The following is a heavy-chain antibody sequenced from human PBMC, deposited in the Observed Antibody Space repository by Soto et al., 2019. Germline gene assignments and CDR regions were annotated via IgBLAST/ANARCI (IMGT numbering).Heavy chain of an antibody. V-gene: IGHV1-3*01. CDR2: INAGNGNT. CDR3: ARGPGGPDGPGDY. Sequence: QVQLVQSGAEVKKPGASVKVSCKASGYTFTSYAMHWLRQAPGQRLEWMGWINAGNGNTKYSQKFQGRVTITRDTSASTAYRELSSLRSEATAVYYCARGPGGPDGPGDYWGQGTLVTVSS. D-gene: IGHD2-15*01. CDR1: GYTFTSYA. J-gene: IGHJ4*02.